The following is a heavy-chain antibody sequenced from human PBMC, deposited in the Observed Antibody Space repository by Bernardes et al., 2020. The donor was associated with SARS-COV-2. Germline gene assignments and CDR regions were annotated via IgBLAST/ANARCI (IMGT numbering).Heavy chain of an antibody. V-gene: IGHV4-39*01. D-gene: IGHD6-6*01. J-gene: IGHJ6*02. CDR3: ESEGYGGSSIHYCGMVV. Sequence: SETLSLTCTVSGGSISSSSYYWGWIRQPPGKGLEWIVSIYYSGSTHYNPSLKIRVTISADTSKNLFSLKLSSVTAADTAVCYCESEGYGGSSIHYCGMVVWGQGTTGTDS. CDR1: GGSISSSSYY. CDR2: IYYSGST.